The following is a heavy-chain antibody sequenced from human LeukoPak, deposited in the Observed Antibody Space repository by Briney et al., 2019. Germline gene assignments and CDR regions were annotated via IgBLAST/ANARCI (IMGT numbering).Heavy chain of an antibody. CDR1: GFTFDDYA. CDR3: AKEHSSGAELPAY. J-gene: IGHJ4*02. V-gene: IGHV3-9*01. Sequence: GGSLRLSCAASGFTFDDYAMHWVRQAPGKGLEWVSGISWNSVSIHYADSVKGRFTISRDNAKNSLYLQMNSLRAEDTALYYCAKEHSSGAELPAYWGQGPLVTVSS. D-gene: IGHD1-26*01. CDR2: ISWNSVSI.